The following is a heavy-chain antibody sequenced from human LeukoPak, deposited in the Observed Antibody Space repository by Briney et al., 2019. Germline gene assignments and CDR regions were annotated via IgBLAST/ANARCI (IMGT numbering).Heavy chain of an antibody. V-gene: IGHV4-61*02. Sequence: SETLSLTCTVSGGSISSSSYYWTWIRQPAGKGLEWIGRIYTTGSTNYNPSLKSRVTISLDTSKNQFSLKVSSVTASDTAVYYCTRSSGDLWGQGTLVTVSS. CDR2: IYTTGST. J-gene: IGHJ5*02. CDR3: TRSSGDL. CDR1: GGSISSSSYY.